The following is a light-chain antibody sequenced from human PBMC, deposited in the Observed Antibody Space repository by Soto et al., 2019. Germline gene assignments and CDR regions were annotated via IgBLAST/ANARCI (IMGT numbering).Light chain of an antibody. Sequence: HSALTQPASVSGSPGQSITISCTGTSGDVGGYNFVSWYQQYPGKAPKLMIHDVTARPSGVSIRFSGSKSGTTASLTISGLQPEDEADYYCCSYASSTSYVFGTGTKLTVL. CDR3: CSYASSTSYV. J-gene: IGLJ1*01. CDR1: SGDVGGYNF. V-gene: IGLV2-14*01. CDR2: DVT.